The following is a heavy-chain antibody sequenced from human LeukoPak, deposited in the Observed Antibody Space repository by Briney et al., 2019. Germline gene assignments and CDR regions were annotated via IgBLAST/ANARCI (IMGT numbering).Heavy chain of an antibody. CDR3: SRMTTGHDY. J-gene: IGHJ4*02. V-gene: IGHV4-34*04. D-gene: IGHD4-17*01. CDR1: GVSFDAYY. CDR2: INHSGYT. Sequence: SETLSLTSAVSGVSFDAYYWASVPQTPGRGLEWIGEINHSGYTNDSPSLKSRATLSIDTSRKQFALLAYAVTVADAGFYYCSRMTTGHDYWGQGTLVTVSS.